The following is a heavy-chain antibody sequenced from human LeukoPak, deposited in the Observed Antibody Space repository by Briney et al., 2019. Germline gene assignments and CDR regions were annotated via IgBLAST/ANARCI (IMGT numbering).Heavy chain of an antibody. V-gene: IGHV4-34*01. J-gene: IGHJ4*02. Sequence: PSETLSLTCAVYGGSFSGYYWSWIRQPPGKGLEWIGSIYYSGSTYYNPSLKSRVTISVDTSKNQFSLKLSSVTAADTAVYYCARDWGDFDYWGQGTLVTVSS. CDR3: ARDWGDFDY. D-gene: IGHD3-16*01. CDR2: IYYSGST. CDR1: GGSFSGYY.